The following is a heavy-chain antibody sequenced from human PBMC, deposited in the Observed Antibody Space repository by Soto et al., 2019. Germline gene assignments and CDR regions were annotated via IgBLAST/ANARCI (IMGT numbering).Heavy chain of an antibody. CDR2: ISSSSSPI. J-gene: IGHJ4*02. D-gene: IGHD2-15*01. CDR3: ASGCSGSCWFNY. CDR1: GFTFSNYN. Sequence: GGSLRLSCAASGFTFSNYNMNWVRQAPGKGLEWLPFISSSSSPIYYADSVKGRFTISRDNARNSLYLQMNSLRADDTAVYYCASGCSGSCWFNYWGQGTLVTV. V-gene: IGHV3-48*01.